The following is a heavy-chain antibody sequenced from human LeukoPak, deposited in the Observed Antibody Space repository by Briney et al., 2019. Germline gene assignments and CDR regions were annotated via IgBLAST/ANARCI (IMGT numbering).Heavy chain of an antibody. CDR2: IGYGGGDI. J-gene: IGHJ4*02. Sequence: GGSLRLSCAASGFTFSSHAMTWVRQAPGKGLEWVSVIGYGGGDIQYADSVKGRFTISRDNAKNSLYLQMSSLRAEDTAVYYCARAPGYCSGGNCYSYVDYWGQGTLVTVSS. CDR3: ARAPGYCSGGNCYSYVDY. CDR1: GFTFSSHA. V-gene: IGHV3-21*04. D-gene: IGHD2-15*01.